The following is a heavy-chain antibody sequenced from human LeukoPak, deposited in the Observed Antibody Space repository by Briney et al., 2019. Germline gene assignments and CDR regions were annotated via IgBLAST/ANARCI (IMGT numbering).Heavy chain of an antibody. D-gene: IGHD3-16*01. CDR1: GGSISHYY. CDR3: ARVITVRGVIFDY. Sequence: SETLSLTCTVSGGSISHYYWTWIRQPPGKGLEWIGYIYYSGSTNYNPSLKSRVAISVDTSKNQFSLNPSSVTAADTAVYYCARVITVRGVIFDYWGQGTLVTVSS. CDR2: IYYSGST. J-gene: IGHJ4*02. V-gene: IGHV4-59*01.